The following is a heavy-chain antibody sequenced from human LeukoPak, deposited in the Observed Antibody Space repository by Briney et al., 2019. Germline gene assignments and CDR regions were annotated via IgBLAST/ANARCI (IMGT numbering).Heavy chain of an antibody. V-gene: IGHV4-4*07. CDR2: IYTSGST. D-gene: IGHD6-19*01. CDR1: GGSISSYY. CDR3: ANGRAVAGKGYFDY. J-gene: IGHJ4*02. Sequence: SETLSLTCTVSGGSISSYYWSWIRQPAGKGLEWIGRIYTSGSTNYIPSLKSRVTMSVDTSKNQFSLKLSSVTAADTAVYYCANGRAVAGKGYFDYWGQGTLVTVSS.